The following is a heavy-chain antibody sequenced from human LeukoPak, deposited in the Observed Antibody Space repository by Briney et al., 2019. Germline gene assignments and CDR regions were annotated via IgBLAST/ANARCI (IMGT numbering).Heavy chain of an antibody. V-gene: IGHV4-61*05. J-gene: IGHJ3*02. D-gene: IGHD3-22*01. CDR1: GGSISSSSYY. Sequence: SETLSLTCTVSGGSISSSSYYWGWSRQPPGKGLEWIGNIYYSGSTNYNPSLKSRVTISVDTSKNQFSLKLSSVTAADTAVYYCARASSSGYYRDAFDIWGQGTMVTVSS. CDR3: ARASSSGYYRDAFDI. CDR2: IYYSGST.